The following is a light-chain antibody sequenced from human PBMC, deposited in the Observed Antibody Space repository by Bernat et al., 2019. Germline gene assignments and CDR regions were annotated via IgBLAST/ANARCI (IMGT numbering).Light chain of an antibody. V-gene: IGKV1-39*01. CDR1: QNINHY. J-gene: IGKJ2*01. CDR3: HQSDSTPYT. Sequence: DIQMTQPPSSLSASVGDRVTITCRTSQNINHYLNWYQQRPGKAPKLLIYLASSLQTGVPSRFSGSESGTDFTLTISSLQPEDFATYYCHQSDSTPYTFGQGTKLDIK. CDR2: LAS.